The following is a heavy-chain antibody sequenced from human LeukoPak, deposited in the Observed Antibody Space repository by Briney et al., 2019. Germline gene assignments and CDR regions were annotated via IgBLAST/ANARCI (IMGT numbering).Heavy chain of an antibody. CDR2: TYYTSKWYG. V-gene: IGHV6-1*01. Sequence: SQTLSLTCGILGDSVSRNNAAWTWIRQSPSRGLEWLGRTYYTSKWYGNYAESVKSRITVNADTSKNQFSLHLDSVTPEDTAVYYCARGRPTYYGLDVWGQGTTVTVSS. J-gene: IGHJ6*02. CDR1: GDSVSRNNAA. CDR3: ARGRPTYYGLDV.